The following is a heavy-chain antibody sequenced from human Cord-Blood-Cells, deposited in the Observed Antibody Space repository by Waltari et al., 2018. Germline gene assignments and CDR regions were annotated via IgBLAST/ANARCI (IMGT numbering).Heavy chain of an antibody. V-gene: IGHV3-15*01. CDR3: TTDSPTNRGLFDY. CDR2: IKSKSDGGTT. CDR1: GFTSSTAG. J-gene: IGHJ4*02. Sequence: EVQLVASGGGLVKPGGSLRLSCAASGFTSSTAGMSWVRPAPGQGVEWVGRIKSKSDGGTTDYAAPVKGRFTISRDDSKNTLYLQMNSLKTEDTGVYYCTTDSPTNRGLFDYWGQGTLVTVSS.